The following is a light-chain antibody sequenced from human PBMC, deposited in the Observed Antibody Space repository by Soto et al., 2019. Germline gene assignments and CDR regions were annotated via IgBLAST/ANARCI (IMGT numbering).Light chain of an antibody. Sequence: QSVLTQPPSASRTPGQRVTISCSGSSSNIGSNTVNWYQQLPGTAPKLLIYSNNQRPSGVPDRFSGSKSGTSASLAISGLQSEDEADYYCAVWDDSLNGLVFGGGTKVTVL. CDR2: SNN. V-gene: IGLV1-44*01. J-gene: IGLJ2*01. CDR1: SSNIGSNT. CDR3: AVWDDSLNGLV.